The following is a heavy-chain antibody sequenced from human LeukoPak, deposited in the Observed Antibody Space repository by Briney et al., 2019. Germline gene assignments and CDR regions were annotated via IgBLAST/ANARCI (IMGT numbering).Heavy chain of an antibody. J-gene: IGHJ4*02. CDR3: AKELIVVVLSILSRPFDY. CDR2: ISGTGVTT. V-gene: IGHV3-23*01. Sequence: PGGSLRLSCAASGFTFGSYAMSWVRQAPGMGLEWVSTISGTGVTTYYADSVKGRFTISRDNPRNTLYLQMDSLRAEDTAVYYCAKELIVVVLSILSRPFDYWGQGTLVTVSS. CDR1: GFTFGSYA. D-gene: IGHD2-2*01.